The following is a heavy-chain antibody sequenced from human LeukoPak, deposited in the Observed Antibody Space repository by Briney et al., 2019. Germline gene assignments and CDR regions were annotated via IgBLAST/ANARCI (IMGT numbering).Heavy chain of an antibody. V-gene: IGHV3-48*03. J-gene: IGHJ4*02. CDR2: ISSSGSTI. CDR3: ARDSRYNWNDLKGFDY. D-gene: IGHD1-1*01. CDR1: GFTFSSYE. Sequence: GGSLRLSCAASGFTFSSYEMNWVRQAPGKGLEWVSYISSSGSTIYYADSVKGRFTISRDNAKNSLYLQMNSLRAEDTAVYYCARDSRYNWNDLKGFDYWGQGTLVTVSS.